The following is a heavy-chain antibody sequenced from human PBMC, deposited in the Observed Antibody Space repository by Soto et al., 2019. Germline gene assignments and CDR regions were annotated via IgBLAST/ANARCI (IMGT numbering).Heavy chain of an antibody. CDR1: GFTFSSYA. Sequence: EVQLLESGGGLVQPGGSLRLSCAASGFTFSSYAMSWVRQAPGKGLEWVSAISGSGGSTYYADSVKGRFTISRDNSKNTLYLQMNSLRAVVTAVYYCAKQMLDIVGVVVTDAFDIWGQGTMVTVSS. D-gene: IGHD2-15*01. V-gene: IGHV3-23*01. J-gene: IGHJ3*02. CDR2: ISGSGGST. CDR3: AKQMLDIVGVVVTDAFDI.